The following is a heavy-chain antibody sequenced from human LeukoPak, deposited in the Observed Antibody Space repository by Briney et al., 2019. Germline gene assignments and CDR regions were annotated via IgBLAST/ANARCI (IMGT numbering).Heavy chain of an antibody. V-gene: IGHV3-23*01. Sequence: SGRSLRLSCQASGFTFSSHAMSWVRQSPEKGMDWVAGSSGSGDYIDYPESVKGRVTISRDNAKNTLYLQMNRLRADDTAVYYCARSHGHYVTWFGPWGQGTLVTVSS. CDR2: SSGSGDYI. CDR1: GFTFSSHA. CDR3: ARSHGHYVTWFGP. J-gene: IGHJ5*02. D-gene: IGHD4-17*01.